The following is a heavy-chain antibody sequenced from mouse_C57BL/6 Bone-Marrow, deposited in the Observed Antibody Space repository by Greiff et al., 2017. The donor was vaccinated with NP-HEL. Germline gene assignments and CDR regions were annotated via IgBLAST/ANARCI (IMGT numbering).Heavy chain of an antibody. CDR3: ARGGDGYYFAWFAY. V-gene: IGHV1-50*01. CDR2: IDPSDSYT. CDR1: GYTFTSYW. Sequence: QVQLQQPGAELVKPGASVKLSCKASGYTFTSYWMQWVKQRPGQGLEWIGEIDPSDSYTNYNQKFKGKATLTVDTSSSTAYMQLSSLTSEDSAVYYCARGGDGYYFAWFAYWGQGTLVTVSA. J-gene: IGHJ3*01. D-gene: IGHD2-3*01.